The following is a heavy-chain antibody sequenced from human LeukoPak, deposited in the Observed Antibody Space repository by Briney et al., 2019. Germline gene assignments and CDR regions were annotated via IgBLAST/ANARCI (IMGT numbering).Heavy chain of an antibody. CDR1: GFTVSSNY. J-gene: IGHJ4*02. D-gene: IGHD6-25*01. Sequence: GGSLRLSCAASGFTVSSNYMNWVRQAPGKGLEWVSVIYRGGSTYYADSVKGRFTISRDNSKNTLYLQMSSLRAEDTAVYYCAEGARSSAFDSWGQGTLVTVSS. CDR3: AEGARSSAFDS. V-gene: IGHV3-53*01. CDR2: IYRGGST.